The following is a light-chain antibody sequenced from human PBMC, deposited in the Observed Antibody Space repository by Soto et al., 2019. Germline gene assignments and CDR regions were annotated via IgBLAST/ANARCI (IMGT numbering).Light chain of an antibody. Sequence: DVVMTQSPLSLSVTPGQPASISCRSSQSLLHITGETFLFWYLQKPGQSPQLLIYEVSTRVSGVPDRFSGSGSGTDFTLEISRVETDDVGIYYCMQSTQLPPTFGQGTRLEI. J-gene: IGKJ5*01. CDR3: MQSTQLPPT. CDR1: QSLLHITGETF. V-gene: IGKV2D-29*02. CDR2: EVS.